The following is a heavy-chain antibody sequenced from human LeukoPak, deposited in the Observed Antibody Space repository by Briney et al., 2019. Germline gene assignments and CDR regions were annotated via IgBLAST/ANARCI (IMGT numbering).Heavy chain of an antibody. CDR3: ARDHHYYDFWSGYYYSLEPEGTNWSDP. J-gene: IGHJ5*02. CDR2: IKQDGSEK. CDR1: GFTFSSYW. V-gene: IGHV3-7*01. D-gene: IGHD3-3*01. Sequence: GGSLRLSCAASGFTFSSYWMSWVRQAPGKGLEWVANIKQDGSEKYYVDSVKGRFTISRDNAKNSLYLQMNSLRAEDTAVYYCARDHHYYDFWSGYYYSLEPEGTNWSDPWGQGTLVTVSS.